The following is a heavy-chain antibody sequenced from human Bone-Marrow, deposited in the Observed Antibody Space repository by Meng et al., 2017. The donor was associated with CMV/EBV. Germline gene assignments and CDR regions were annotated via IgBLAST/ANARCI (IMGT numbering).Heavy chain of an antibody. CDR3: ARDSQIVVVPAANVAADYYGMDV. D-gene: IGHD2-2*01. Sequence: GGSLRLSCAASGFTFSSYAMSWVRQAPGRGLEWVSAISGRGGSTYYADSVKGRFTLSRDNSKNTLYLQMNSLRAEDTAVYYCARDSQIVVVPAANVAADYYGMDVWGQGTTVTVSS. J-gene: IGHJ6*02. CDR2: ISGRGGST. CDR1: GFTFSSYA. V-gene: IGHV3-23*01.